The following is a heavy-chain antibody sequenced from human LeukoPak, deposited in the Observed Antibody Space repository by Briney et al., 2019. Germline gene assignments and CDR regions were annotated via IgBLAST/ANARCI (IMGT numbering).Heavy chain of an antibody. V-gene: IGHV3-30*04. J-gene: IGHJ4*02. CDR1: GFTFSSYA. CDR3: AVASSPYYYGSGKY. Sequence: PGRSLRLSCAASGFTFSSYAMHWVRQAPGKGLEWVAAISYDGSNKYYADSVKGRFTISRDNSKNTLYLQMNSLRAEDTAVYYCAVASSPYYYGSGKYWGQGTLVTVSS. CDR2: ISYDGSNK. D-gene: IGHD3-10*01.